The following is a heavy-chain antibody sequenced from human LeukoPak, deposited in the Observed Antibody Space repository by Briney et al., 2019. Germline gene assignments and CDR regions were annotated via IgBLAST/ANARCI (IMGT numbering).Heavy chain of an antibody. CDR3: AKGVVAATNAAYYGMDV. CDR2: ISYDESDK. Sequence: GGSLRLSCAASGFTFSNYGMHWVRQAPGKGLEWVAVISYDESDKYYADSAKGRFTISRDNSKNTLYLQMNSLRPEDTAVYYCAKGVVAATNAAYYGMDVWGQGTTVTVSS. CDR1: GFTFSNYG. D-gene: IGHD2-15*01. J-gene: IGHJ6*02. V-gene: IGHV3-30*18.